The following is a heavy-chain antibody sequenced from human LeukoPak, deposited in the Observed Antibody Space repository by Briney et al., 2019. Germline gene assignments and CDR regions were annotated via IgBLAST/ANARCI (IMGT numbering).Heavy chain of an antibody. CDR1: GFTFSSYA. CDR3: AKRNSTGWYYFDY. Sequence: PGGSLRLSRAASGFTFSSYAMSWVRQAPGKGLEWVSTITGSGGTTFYADSVKGRFTISRDNSKNTLYLRISSLRAEDTAVYYCAKRNSTGWYYFDYWGQGVLVTVSS. V-gene: IGHV3-23*01. J-gene: IGHJ4*02. D-gene: IGHD6-19*01. CDR2: ITGSGGTT.